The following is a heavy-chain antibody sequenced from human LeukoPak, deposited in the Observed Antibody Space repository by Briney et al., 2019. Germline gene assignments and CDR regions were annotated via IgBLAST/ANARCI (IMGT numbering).Heavy chain of an antibody. CDR1: GFSFSSYA. CDR3: AKDRLSSPLAPRFDP. Sequence: PGGSLRLSCAASGFSFSSYAMSWVRQAPGKGLEWVSVISGSGTRTSYADSVEGRFTISRDNSKNTLYLQMNSLRAEDTALYYCAKDRLSSPLAPRFDPWGRGTLVTVSS. D-gene: IGHD3-10*01. CDR2: ISGSGTRT. J-gene: IGHJ5*02. V-gene: IGHV3-23*01.